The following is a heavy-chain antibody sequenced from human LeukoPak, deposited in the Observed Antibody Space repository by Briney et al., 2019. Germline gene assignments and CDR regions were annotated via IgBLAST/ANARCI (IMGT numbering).Heavy chain of an antibody. D-gene: IGHD6-19*01. CDR1: GFTFSSYA. CDR3: AREPLYNNGWQRHFDS. J-gene: IGHJ4*02. CDR2: ISYDGSNK. V-gene: IGHV3-30-3*01. Sequence: PGRSLRLSCAASGFTFSSYAVHWVRQAPDKGLEWVAVISYDGSNKYYADSVKGRFTISRDNSKNTLYLQMNSLRAEDTAVYYCAREPLYNNGWQRHFDSWGQGTLVTVSS.